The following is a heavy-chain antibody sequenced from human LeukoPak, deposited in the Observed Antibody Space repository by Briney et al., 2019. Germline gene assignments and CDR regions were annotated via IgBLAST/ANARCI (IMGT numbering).Heavy chain of an antibody. J-gene: IGHJ3*02. V-gene: IGHV3-7*01. CDR1: GFTFSSHW. CDR3: ARDVRADFWSGYPNHAFDI. CDR2: IKQDGSEQ. Sequence: EGSLRLSCAASGFTFSSHWMSWVRQAPGKGLEWVANIKQDGSEQYYVDSVKGRFTISRDNAKNSLYLQMNSLRAEDTAVYYCARDVRADFWSGYPNHAFDIWGQGTLVTVSS. D-gene: IGHD3-3*01.